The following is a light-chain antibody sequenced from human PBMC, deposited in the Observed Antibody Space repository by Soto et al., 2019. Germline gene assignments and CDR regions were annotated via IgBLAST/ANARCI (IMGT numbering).Light chain of an antibody. CDR2: AAS. CDR1: QSVSSN. CDR3: QQNNNWPYT. Sequence: EIVMTQSPATPSVSPGERATLSCRASQSVSSNLAWYQQKPGQAPRLLIYAASTRATGIPVRFSGSGSGTEFTLTISSLQSEDFALYYCQQNNNWPYTFGQGTKLEI. J-gene: IGKJ2*01. V-gene: IGKV3-15*01.